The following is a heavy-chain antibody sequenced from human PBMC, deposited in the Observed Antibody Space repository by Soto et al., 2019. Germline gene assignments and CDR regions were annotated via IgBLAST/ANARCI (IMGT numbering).Heavy chain of an antibody. CDR2: GGSGGST. CDR3: VMFRGRAYHYYDMDV. D-gene: IGHD3-10*02. Sequence: DVQLLESGGGLAQRGGSLRLSCAASGFSFSTYGMTWVRQAPGKGLEWVSYGGSGGSTYYADSVKGRFTISRDNSKNTLYLQMNSLRAEDTAVYYCVMFRGRAYHYYDMDVWGNGTPVTVSS. CDR1: GFSFSTYG. V-gene: IGHV3-23*01. J-gene: IGHJ6*03.